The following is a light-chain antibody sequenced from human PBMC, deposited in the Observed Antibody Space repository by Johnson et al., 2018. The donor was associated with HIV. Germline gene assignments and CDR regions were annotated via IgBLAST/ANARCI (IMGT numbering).Light chain of an antibody. V-gene: IGLV1-51*02. CDR3: GTWDTSLGAQYV. CDR1: SSNIGNNY. Sequence: SVLTQPPSVSAAPGQKVTISCSTSSSNIGNNYVSWYQQLQGTAPKLLIYENNKRPSGIPDRFSGSKSGTSATLGITGLQTGDEADYYCGTWDTSLGAQYVFGSGTKVTVL. J-gene: IGLJ1*01. CDR2: ENN.